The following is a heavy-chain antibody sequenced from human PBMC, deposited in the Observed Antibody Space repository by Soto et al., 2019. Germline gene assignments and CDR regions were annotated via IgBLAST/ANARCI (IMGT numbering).Heavy chain of an antibody. Sequence: SESLSLTCAVSGGSISGGGFSWSWIRQPPGKGLEWIGYIYHSGSTYYNPSLKSRVTISVDRSKNQFSLKLSSVTAADTAVYYCARVPGPWGQGTLVTVSS. J-gene: IGHJ5*02. CDR3: ARVPGP. V-gene: IGHV4-30-2*01. CDR2: IYHSGST. CDR1: GGSISGGGFS. D-gene: IGHD7-27*01.